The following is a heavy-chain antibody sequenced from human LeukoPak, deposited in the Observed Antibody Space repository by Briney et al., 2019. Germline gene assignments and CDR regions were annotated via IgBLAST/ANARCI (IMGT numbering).Heavy chain of an antibody. D-gene: IGHD3-22*01. J-gene: IGHJ4*02. CDR3: ARSYYFDSSAYYWPY. CDR1: GGPFTTYY. Sequence: SETLSLTCAVYGGPFTTYYWGWIRQPPGKGLEWIGQIDSRGKTYYNPSLKSRVIISIDRSNNQFLLELTSLTAADTAVYYCARSYYFDSSAYYWPYWGQGMLVTVSS. V-gene: IGHV4-34*01. CDR2: IDSRGKT.